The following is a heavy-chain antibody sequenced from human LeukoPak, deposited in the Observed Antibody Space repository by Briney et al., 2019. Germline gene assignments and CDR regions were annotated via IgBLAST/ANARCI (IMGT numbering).Heavy chain of an antibody. CDR3: ARVGDSSGYAVGYFDY. CDR1: GGTFSSYA. J-gene: IGHJ4*02. D-gene: IGHD3-22*01. CDR2: ISYDGSNK. V-gene: IGHV3-30-3*01. Sequence: SCKASGGTFSSYAMHWARQAPGKGLEWVAVISYDGSNKYYADSVKGRFTISRDNSKNTLYLQMNSLRAEDTAVYYCARVGDSSGYAVGYFDYWGQGTLVTVSS.